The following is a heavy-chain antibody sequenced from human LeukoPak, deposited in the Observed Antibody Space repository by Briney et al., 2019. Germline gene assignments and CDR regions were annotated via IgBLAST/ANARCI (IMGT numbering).Heavy chain of an antibody. V-gene: IGHV3-30*04. CDR2: ISYDGSNK. CDR1: GFTFSSYA. J-gene: IGHJ4*02. D-gene: IGHD3-10*01. CDR3: ARDSAYGSGSYYS. Sequence: GRSLRLSCAASGFTFSSYAMHWVRQAPGKGLEWVAVISYDGSNKYYADSVKGRFTISRDNSKNTLYVQMNSLGAEDTAVYYCARDSAYGSGSYYSWGQGTLVTVSS.